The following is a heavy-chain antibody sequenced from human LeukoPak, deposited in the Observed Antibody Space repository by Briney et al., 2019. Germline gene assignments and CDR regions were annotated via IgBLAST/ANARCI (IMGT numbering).Heavy chain of an antibody. Sequence: GESPMISCKGSGCSFTSYWIGWVRQMPGEGLEGMGIIFPDDSDTRYSPSFQGQVTISADKSISTASLPRSCVTASDTPVYYCARHRGHAGYRSSFHPLYYYMDVWGKGTTVT. CDR3: ARHRGHAGYRSSFHPLYYYMDV. J-gene: IGHJ6*03. CDR1: GCSFTSYW. D-gene: IGHD6-13*01. CDR2: IFPDDSDT. V-gene: IGHV5-51*01.